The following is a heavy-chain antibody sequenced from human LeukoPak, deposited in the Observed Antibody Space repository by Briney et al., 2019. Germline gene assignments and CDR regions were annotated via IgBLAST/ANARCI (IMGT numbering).Heavy chain of an antibody. J-gene: IGHJ4*02. D-gene: IGHD6-13*01. V-gene: IGHV4-59*01. CDR2: IYYSGST. CDR3: ARGDSSSWYWGFDY. CDR1: GGSFSGYY. Sequence: PSETLSLTCAVYGGSFSGYYWSWIRQPPGKGLEWIGYIYYSGSTNYNPSLKSRVTISVDTSKNQFSLKLSSVTAADTAVYYCARGDSSSWYWGFDYWGQGTLVTVSS.